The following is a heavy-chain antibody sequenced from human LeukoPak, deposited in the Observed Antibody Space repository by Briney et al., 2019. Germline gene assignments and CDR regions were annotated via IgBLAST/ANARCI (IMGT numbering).Heavy chain of an antibody. J-gene: IGHJ4*02. CDR1: GYTFTSCG. V-gene: IGHV1-18*01. CDR3: ARGMYQLLL. D-gene: IGHD2-2*01. Sequence: ASVKVSCKASGYTFTSCGITWVRQAPGQGPEWMGWISVSNGNTNFAQKLQDRVTMTTDTSTNTAYMELRSLRSDDTGVYYCARGMYQLLLWGQGTLVTVSS. CDR2: ISVSNGNT.